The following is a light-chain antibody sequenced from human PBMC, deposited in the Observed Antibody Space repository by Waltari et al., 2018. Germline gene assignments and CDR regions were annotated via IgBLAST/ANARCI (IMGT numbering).Light chain of an antibody. Sequence: QSALTHPASVSGSPGQSITISCTGTSSDVGSYNLVSWYQQHPGKAPKLMIYEGSKRPSGVSHRFSGSKSGNTASLTISGLQAEDEADYYCCSYAGSSTFVVFGGGTKLTVL. CDR2: EGS. CDR1: SSDVGSYNL. CDR3: CSYAGSSTFVV. V-gene: IGLV2-23*03. J-gene: IGLJ2*01.